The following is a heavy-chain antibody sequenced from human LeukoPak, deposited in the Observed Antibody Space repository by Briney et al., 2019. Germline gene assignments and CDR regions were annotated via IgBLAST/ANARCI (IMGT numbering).Heavy chain of an antibody. Sequence: GGSLRLSCAAPGFTFSDYKMNRVRQAPGKRLEWVSYITVIGNTIHYADSVKGGFSTSRDNAQNSLYLQMNSLRAEDTAVYYCARSIGLTGGGVDVWGQGTTVTVSS. D-gene: IGHD3-9*01. CDR3: ARSIGLTGGGVDV. J-gene: IGHJ6*02. CDR1: GFTFSDYK. CDR2: ITVIGNTI. V-gene: IGHV3-11*01.